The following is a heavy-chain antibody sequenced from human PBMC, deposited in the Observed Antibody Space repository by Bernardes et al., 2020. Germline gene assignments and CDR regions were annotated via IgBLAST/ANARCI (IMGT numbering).Heavy chain of an antibody. CDR3: AAADYYYDSSGKLDY. V-gene: IGHV1-58*01. CDR2: IVVGSGNT. CDR1: GFTFTSSA. D-gene: IGHD3-22*01. J-gene: IGHJ4*02. Sequence: SVKVSCKASGFTFTSSAVQWVRQARGQRLEWIGWIVVGSGNTNYAQKFQERVTITRDMSTSTAYMELSSLRSEDTAVYYCAAADYYYDSSGKLDYWGQGILVTVSS.